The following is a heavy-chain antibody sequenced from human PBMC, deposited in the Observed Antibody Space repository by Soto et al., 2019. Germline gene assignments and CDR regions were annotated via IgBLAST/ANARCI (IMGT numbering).Heavy chain of an antibody. V-gene: IGHV4-61*01. CDR2: LYFSGTT. CDR3: SRAAVVVVLPAAHPGALNV. J-gene: IGHJ6*01. CDR1: GGSVNSGNYY. D-gene: IGHD2-2*01. Sequence: PSETLSLTCSVSGGSVNSGNYYWSWLRQFPGQGLEWIGYLYFSGTTNYNTPLKSRVTISMDKSKNQYPLNVTSVTAADTAVYYCSRAAVVVVLPAAHPGALNVWGQGTSVTVSS.